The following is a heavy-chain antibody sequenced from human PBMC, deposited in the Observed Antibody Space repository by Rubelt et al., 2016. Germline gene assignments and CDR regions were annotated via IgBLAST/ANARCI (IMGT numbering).Heavy chain of an antibody. CDR2: IYSGGNT. V-gene: IGHV3-53*01. Sequence: EVQLVESGGGLIQPGGSLRLSCAVSGFTVSVNYMSWVRQAPGKGLEWVSVIYSGGNTDYADSVKGRCTISRDNAENSLCLQLSSLRAEDTAVYYCARDGNSFHNFQYHFDSWGQGTLVTVSS. CDR3: ARDGNSFHNFQYHFDS. D-gene: IGHD4-23*01. J-gene: IGHJ4*02. CDR1: GFTVSVNY.